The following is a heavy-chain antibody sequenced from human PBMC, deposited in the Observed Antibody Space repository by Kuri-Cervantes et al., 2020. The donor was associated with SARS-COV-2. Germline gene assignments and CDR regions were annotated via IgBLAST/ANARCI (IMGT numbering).Heavy chain of an antibody. CDR1: EFTFSDYY. J-gene: IGHJ6*02. CDR2: ISASGTYT. Sequence: GESLKISCVASEFTFSDYYMSWIRQAPGKGLEWLSYISASGTYTNHADSVQGRFTISRDTAKNSLYLQMDSLRAEDTAVYYCAGYDTSALGFGMDVWGQGTTVTVSS. CDR3: AGYDTSALGFGMDV. D-gene: IGHD7-27*01. V-gene: IGHV3-11*03.